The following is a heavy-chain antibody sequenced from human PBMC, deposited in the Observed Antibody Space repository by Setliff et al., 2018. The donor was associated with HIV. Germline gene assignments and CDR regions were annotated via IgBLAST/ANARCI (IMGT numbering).Heavy chain of an antibody. V-gene: IGHV4-34*01. D-gene: IGHD2-8*02. CDR2: INHSGST. CDR3: ARGRCTGGTCSGRYSYLRIDV. Sequence: SETLSLTCAVYGESFSGYYWSWIRQPPGKGLEWIGEINHSGSTNYNPSLKSRVTISVDTSKNQFSLKLTSVAAADTAVYYCARGRCTGGTCSGRYSYLRIDVWGKGTTVTVSS. CDR1: GESFSGYY. J-gene: IGHJ6*03.